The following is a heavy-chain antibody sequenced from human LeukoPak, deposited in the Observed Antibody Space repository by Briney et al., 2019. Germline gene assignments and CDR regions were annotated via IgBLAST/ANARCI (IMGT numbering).Heavy chain of an antibody. V-gene: IGHV5-51*01. CDR2: IYIGDSDT. J-gene: IGHJ3*02. Sequence: GESLKISCKGSGYSFSSYWIGWVRQMPGKGLEWMGIIYIGDSDTRYSPSLQGQVSISADKSINTAYLQWSSLKASDTAMYYCARFLGGAFDIWGQGTMVTVSS. CDR1: GYSFSSYW. D-gene: IGHD2/OR15-2a*01. CDR3: ARFLGGAFDI.